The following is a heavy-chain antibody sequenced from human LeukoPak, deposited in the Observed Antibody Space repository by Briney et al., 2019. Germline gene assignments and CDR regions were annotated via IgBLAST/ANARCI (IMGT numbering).Heavy chain of an antibody. Sequence: SETLSLTCAVYGGSFSDYDWSWIRQPPGKGLEWIGEISHSGTTNCDPSLKSRISMSIDTSKNQFSLKLSSVTAADTAVYYCARKTYDFWSGVGDFDYWGQGTLVTVSS. CDR3: ARKTYDFWSGVGDFDY. CDR1: GGSFSDYD. CDR2: ISHSGTT. D-gene: IGHD3-3*01. V-gene: IGHV4-34*01. J-gene: IGHJ4*02.